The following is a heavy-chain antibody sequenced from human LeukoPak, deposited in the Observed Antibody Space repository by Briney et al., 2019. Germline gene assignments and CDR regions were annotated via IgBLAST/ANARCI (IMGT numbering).Heavy chain of an antibody. D-gene: IGHD3-22*01. V-gene: IGHV1-18*01. Sequence: GASVKVSCKASGYTFTSYGISWVRQAPGQGLEWMGWISAYNGNTNYAQKLQGRVTMTTDTSTSTAYMELRSLRSDDAAVYYCARSTYYYDSSGYFLAEYFQHWGQGTLVTVSS. CDR1: GYTFTSYG. J-gene: IGHJ1*01. CDR3: ARSTYYYDSSGYFLAEYFQH. CDR2: ISAYNGNT.